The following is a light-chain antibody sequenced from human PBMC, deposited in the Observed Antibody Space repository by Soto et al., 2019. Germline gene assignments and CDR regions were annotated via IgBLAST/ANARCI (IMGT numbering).Light chain of an antibody. CDR1: QSISSY. Sequence: DIQMTQPPSSLSASVGDIVTITCRASQSISSYLNWYQQKPGKAPKLLIYDASSLQSGVPSRFSGSRSETDFTLTISRLQPEDFATYYCQQSYSTPLFGGGTKVEIK. V-gene: IGKV1-39*01. CDR3: QQSYSTPL. J-gene: IGKJ4*02. CDR2: DAS.